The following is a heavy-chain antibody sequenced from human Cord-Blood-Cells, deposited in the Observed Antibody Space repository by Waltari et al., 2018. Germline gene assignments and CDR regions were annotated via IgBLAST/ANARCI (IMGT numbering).Heavy chain of an antibody. D-gene: IGHD1-26*01. CDR2: FDPEDGET. Sequence: QVQLVQSGAEVKKPGASVKVSCKVSGSTLTELSMHWVRQAPGKGLEWMGGFDPEDGETIYAQKFQGRVTISVDTSKNQFSLKLSSVTAADTAVYYCARGRGWSFDAFDIWGQGTMVTVSS. J-gene: IGHJ3*02. V-gene: IGHV1-24*01. CDR3: ARGRGWSFDAFDI. CDR1: GSTLTELS.